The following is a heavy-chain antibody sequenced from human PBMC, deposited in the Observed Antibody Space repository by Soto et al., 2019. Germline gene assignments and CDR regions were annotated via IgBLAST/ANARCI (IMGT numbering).Heavy chain of an antibody. D-gene: IGHD2-21*01. J-gene: IGHJ6*02. CDR1: GGTFSSYA. V-gene: IGHV1-69*12. Sequence: QVQLVQSGAEVKKPGSSVKVSCKASGGTFSSYAISWVRQAPGQGLEWMGGIIPIFGTANYAQKFQGRVTITADEYTSTAYVELSSLSSEDTAVYYCARQKHHYSGMDVWGQGTTVTVSS. CDR3: ARQKHHYSGMDV. CDR2: IIPIFGTA.